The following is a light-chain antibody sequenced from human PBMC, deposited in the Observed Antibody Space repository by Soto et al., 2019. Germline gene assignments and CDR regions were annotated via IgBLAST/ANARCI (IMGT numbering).Light chain of an antibody. V-gene: IGKV3-15*01. CDR3: QQYNNWPPYT. Sequence: EIVMTQSPSTLSVSAGDRATLSCRASQRVGSGLSWYQQKPDQAARLLIYGASTRATGIPARFSGSGSGTEFTLTISSLQSEDYAVYYCQQYNNWPPYTFGQGTKVDI. CDR1: QRVGSG. CDR2: GAS. J-gene: IGKJ2*01.